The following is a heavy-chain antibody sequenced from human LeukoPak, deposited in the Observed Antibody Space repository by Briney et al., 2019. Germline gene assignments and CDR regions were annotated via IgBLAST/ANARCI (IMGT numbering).Heavy chain of an antibody. CDR1: GYTFTNYD. J-gene: IGHJ6*03. V-gene: IGHV1-8*01. CDR3: ARVAGVALMDV. Sequence: ASVKVSCKASGYTFTNYDINWVRQDTGQGLEWMGWMNPNSGNTGYAQKFQGRVTITRNTSISTAYMELSSLRSEDTAVYYCARVAGVALMDVWGKGTTVTVSS. CDR2: MNPNSGNT. D-gene: IGHD3-3*01.